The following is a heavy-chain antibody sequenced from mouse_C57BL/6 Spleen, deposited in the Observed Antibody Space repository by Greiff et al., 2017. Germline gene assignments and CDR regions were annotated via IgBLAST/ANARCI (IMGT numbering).Heavy chain of an antibody. Sequence: EVQLVESGGGLVQPKGSLKLSCAASGFTFNTYAMHWVRQAPGKGLEWVARIRSKSSNYATYYAYSVKDRFTISRDDSQSMLDRQMNNRKTEDTAMYYCVKGGLLQAWFAYWGQGTLVTVSA. J-gene: IGHJ3*01. CDR2: IRSKSSNYAT. D-gene: IGHD2-3*01. V-gene: IGHV10-3*01. CDR1: GFTFNTYA. CDR3: VKGGLLQAWFAY.